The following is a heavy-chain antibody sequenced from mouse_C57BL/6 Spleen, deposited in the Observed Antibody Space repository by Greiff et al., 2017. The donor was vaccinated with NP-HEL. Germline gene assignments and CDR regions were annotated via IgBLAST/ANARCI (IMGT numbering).Heavy chain of an antibody. D-gene: IGHD1-1*01. CDR1: GFSFNTYA. CDR3: VRHRDYSWYFDV. J-gene: IGHJ1*03. V-gene: IGHV10-1*01. CDR2: IRSKSNNYAT. Sequence: EVQGVESGGGLVQPKGSLKLSCAASGFSFNTYAMNWVRQAPGKGLEWVARIRSKSNNYATYYADSVKDRFTISRDDSESMLYLQMNNLKTEDTARYYCVRHRDYSWYFDVWGTGTTVTVSS.